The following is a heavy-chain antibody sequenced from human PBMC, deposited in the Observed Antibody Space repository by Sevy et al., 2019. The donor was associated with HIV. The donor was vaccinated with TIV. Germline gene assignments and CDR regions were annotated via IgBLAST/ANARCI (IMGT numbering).Heavy chain of an antibody. Sequence: SETLSLTCRVSNGSIRNYFWSWIRQPPGKGLEWIGYISKTGSTNYNPSLKTRDTILSDPSANQFSLKMISQNAADTANYYCQRENSGNFYPFDVSGQGKMVTVSS. J-gene: IGHJ3*01. CDR3: QRENSGNFYPFDV. CDR2: ISKTGST. CDR1: NGSIRNYF. V-gene: IGHV4-59*01. D-gene: IGHD1-1*01.